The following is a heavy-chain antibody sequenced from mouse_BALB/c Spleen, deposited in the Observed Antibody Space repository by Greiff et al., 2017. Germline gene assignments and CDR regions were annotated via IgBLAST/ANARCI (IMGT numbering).Heavy chain of an antibody. CDR1: GFTFSSYT. Sequence: EVKVVESGGGLVKPGGSLKLSCAASGFTFSSYTMSWVRQTPEKRLEWVATISSGGGNTYYPDSVKGRFTISRDNAKNNLYLQMSSLRSEDTALYYCARYGSVYAMDYWGQGTSVTVSS. D-gene: IGHD4-1*01. CDR3: ARYGSVYAMDY. CDR2: ISSGGGNT. J-gene: IGHJ4*01. V-gene: IGHV5-9*03.